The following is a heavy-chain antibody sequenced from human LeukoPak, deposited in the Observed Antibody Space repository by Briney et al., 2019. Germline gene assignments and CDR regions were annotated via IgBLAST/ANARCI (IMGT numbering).Heavy chain of an antibody. Sequence: GGSLRLSCAASGFTFSSYAVNWVRQAPGKGPEWVSGISGSGANTYYADSVKGRFTFSRDNSKNTLYLQMNSLRAEDTAVYYCAKVLRGATIAPGQNYFDYWGQGTLVTVSS. V-gene: IGHV3-23*01. CDR2: ISGSGANT. J-gene: IGHJ4*02. D-gene: IGHD6-13*01. CDR1: GFTFSSYA. CDR3: AKVLRGATIAPGQNYFDY.